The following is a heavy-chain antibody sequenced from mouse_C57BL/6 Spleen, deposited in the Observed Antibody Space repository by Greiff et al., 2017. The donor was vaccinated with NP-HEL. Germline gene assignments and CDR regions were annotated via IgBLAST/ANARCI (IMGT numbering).Heavy chain of an antibody. J-gene: IGHJ1*03. D-gene: IGHD1-1*01. CDR3: ARHRDYYGSSLYWYFDV. Sequence: EVQLVESGGDLVKPGGSLKLSCAASGFTFSSYGMSWVRQTPDKRLEWVATISSGGSYTYYPDSVKGRFTISRDNAKNTLYLQMSSLKSEDTAMYYCARHRDYYGSSLYWYFDVWGTGTTVTVSS. CDR2: ISSGGSYT. V-gene: IGHV5-6*01. CDR1: GFTFSSYG.